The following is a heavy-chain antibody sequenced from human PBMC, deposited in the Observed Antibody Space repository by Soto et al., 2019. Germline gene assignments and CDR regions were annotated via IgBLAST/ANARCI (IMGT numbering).Heavy chain of an antibody. D-gene: IGHD3-16*01. J-gene: IGHJ5*02. CDR1: GASIRSGRYY. CDR2: IYYTGTT. V-gene: IGHV4-30-4*01. Sequence: QVQLQESGPRLVKPSQTLSLTCSVSGASIRSGRYYWSWIRQSPGRGLEWIGYIYYTGTTHYNPAVKRRVTIVLDNSKDQFSLTLTSVTAADTAISYCATVLHDYGTYWVDAWGQGTQVTVSS. CDR3: ATVLHDYGTYWVDA.